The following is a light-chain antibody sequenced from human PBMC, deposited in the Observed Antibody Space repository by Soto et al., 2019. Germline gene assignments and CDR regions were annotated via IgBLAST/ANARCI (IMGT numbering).Light chain of an antibody. CDR2: AAS. Sequence: AIRMTQSPSSLSASTGDRLTITCRASQGLSRYLAWYQQKPGKAPKLLIYAASTLQSGVPSRFSGSGSGTDFTLTISCLKSEDVATDDCQQHYSYPPTFGEGTKVDIK. CDR3: QQHYSYPPT. V-gene: IGKV1-8*01. CDR1: QGLSRY. J-gene: IGKJ4*01.